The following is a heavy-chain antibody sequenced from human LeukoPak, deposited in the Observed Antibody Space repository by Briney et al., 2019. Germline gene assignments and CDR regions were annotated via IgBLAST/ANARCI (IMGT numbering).Heavy chain of an antibody. Sequence: ASVKVSCKASGYSFTSYGISWVRQAPGQGLEWMGWISANSGNTNYAQKLQGRVTMTTDTSTSTAYMGLRRLRSDDTAVYYCARDAADTVRGGDYWGQGSLVTVSS. V-gene: IGHV1-18*01. D-gene: IGHD5-18*01. CDR3: ARDAADTVRGGDY. CDR1: GYSFTSYG. J-gene: IGHJ4*02. CDR2: ISANSGNT.